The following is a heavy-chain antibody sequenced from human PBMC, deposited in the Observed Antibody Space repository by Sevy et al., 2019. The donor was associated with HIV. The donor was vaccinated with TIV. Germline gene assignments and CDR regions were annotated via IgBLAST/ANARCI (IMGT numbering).Heavy chain of an antibody. V-gene: IGHV4-59*01. Sequence: SETLSLTCTVSGDSISSYYWSWIRQPPGKGLEWIGYFYYSGITNYNPSVKSRVTISVDTSRNQSSLKLSSVTAADTAVYYCARGLVAYYFDYWGQGTLVTVSS. CDR2: FYYSGIT. CDR3: ARGLVAYYFDY. CDR1: GDSISSYY. J-gene: IGHJ4*02. D-gene: IGHD5-12*01.